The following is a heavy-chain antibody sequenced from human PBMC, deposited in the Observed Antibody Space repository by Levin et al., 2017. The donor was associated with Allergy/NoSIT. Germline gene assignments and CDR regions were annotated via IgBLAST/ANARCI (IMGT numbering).Heavy chain of an antibody. J-gene: IGHJ4*02. V-gene: IGHV3-21*01. CDR1: GFPLNTYS. CDR2: ISTSSTYI. D-gene: IGHD3-10*01. CDR3: ARDPAPLGEWFGELNHFDS. Sequence: GGSLRLSCAASGFPLNTYSMNWVRQAPGKGLEWVSYISTSSTYIYYVDSVRGRFTISRDNAKNSLYLQMNSLRAEDTAVYYCARDPAPLGEWFGELNHFDSWGQGTLVTVSS.